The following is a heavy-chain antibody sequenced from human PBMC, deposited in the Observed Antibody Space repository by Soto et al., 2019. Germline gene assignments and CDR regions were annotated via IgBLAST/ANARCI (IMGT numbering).Heavy chain of an antibody. D-gene: IGHD3-3*01. J-gene: IGHJ6*02. CDR3: ASRFLEWFQPSRPSAYYGMDV. V-gene: IGHV1-69*13. Sequence: VASVKVSCKASGGTFSSYAISWVRQAPGQGLEWMGGIIPIFGTANYAQKFQGRVTITADESTSTAYMELSSLRSEDTAVYYCASRFLEWFQPSRPSAYYGMDVWGQGTTVTVSS. CDR2: IIPIFGTA. CDR1: GGTFSSYA.